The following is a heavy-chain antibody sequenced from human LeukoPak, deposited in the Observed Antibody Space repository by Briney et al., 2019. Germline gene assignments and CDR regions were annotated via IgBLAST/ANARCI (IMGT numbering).Heavy chain of an antibody. Sequence: SETLSLTCTVSGVSINDYYWNWLRQPPGKGLEWIGFIYYRGATNNNPSLKSRVTTSIDTSKKQFSLKLSSVTAADTAVYYCAGVFSGRRPFELWGQGTLVTVSS. J-gene: IGHJ4*02. CDR1: GVSINDYY. CDR2: IYYRGAT. CDR3: AGVFSGRRPFEL. D-gene: IGHD3-10*01. V-gene: IGHV4-59*01.